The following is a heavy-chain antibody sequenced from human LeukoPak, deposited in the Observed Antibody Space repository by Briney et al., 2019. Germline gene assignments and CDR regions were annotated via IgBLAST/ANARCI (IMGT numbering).Heavy chain of an antibody. CDR1: GGSISSSSYY. CDR3: ARPAGKPRGLYYDFWSGYYSNWFDP. Sequence: PSETLSLTCTVSGGSISSSSYYWGWIRQPPGKGLEWIGSIYYSGSTYYNPSLKSRVTISVDTSKNQFSLKLSSVTAADTAVYYCARPAGKPRGLYYDFWSGYYSNWFDPWGQGTLVTVSS. J-gene: IGHJ5*02. CDR2: IYYSGST. D-gene: IGHD3-3*01. V-gene: IGHV4-39*01.